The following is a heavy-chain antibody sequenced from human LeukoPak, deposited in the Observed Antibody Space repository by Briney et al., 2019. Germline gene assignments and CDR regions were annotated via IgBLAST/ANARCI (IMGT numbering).Heavy chain of an antibody. V-gene: IGHV4-59*08. CDR1: GGSIGSYY. J-gene: IGHJ4*02. D-gene: IGHD6-13*01. CDR2: IYYSGST. CDR3: ARAQQLTVHIDY. Sequence: SSETLSLTCTVSGGSIGSYYWSWIRQPPGKGLEWIGYIYYSGSTNYNPSLKSRVTISVDTSKNQFSLKLSSVTAADTAVYYCARAQQLTVHIDYWGQGTLVTVSS.